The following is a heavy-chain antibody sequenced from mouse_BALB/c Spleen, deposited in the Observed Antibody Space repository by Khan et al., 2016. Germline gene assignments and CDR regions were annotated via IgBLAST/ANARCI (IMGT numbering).Heavy chain of an antibody. V-gene: IGHV9-3-1*01. CDR1: GYTFTNYG. CDR3: ARRLRLGAMDY. Sequence: QSELVQSGPELKKPGETVKISCKASGYTFTNYGMNWVKQAPGKGLKWMGWINTYTGEPTYADDFKGRFAFSLETSASTAYLQINNLKNEDTATYFCARRLRLGAMDYWGQGTSVTVSS. CDR2: INTYTGEP. D-gene: IGHD1-2*01. J-gene: IGHJ4*01.